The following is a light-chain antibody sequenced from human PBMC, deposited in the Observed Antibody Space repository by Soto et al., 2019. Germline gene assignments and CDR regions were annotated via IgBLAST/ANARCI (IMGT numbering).Light chain of an antibody. V-gene: IGKV1-39*01. CDR1: QSISAW. CDR2: AAS. J-gene: IGKJ5*01. CDR3: QQSSSSPPIT. Sequence: DIHLTQSPSTLSAYVGDRVTITCRASQSISAWLAWYQQKPGKAPEALIYAASSLRDGVSSRFSGSGYGTEFTLTINNLQPEDFATYYCQQSSSSPPITFGQGTRLEIK.